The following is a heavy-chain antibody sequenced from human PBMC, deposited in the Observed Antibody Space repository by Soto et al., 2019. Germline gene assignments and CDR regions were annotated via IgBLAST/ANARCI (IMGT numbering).Heavy chain of an antibody. CDR2: MYPDGSR. D-gene: IGHD4-17*01. J-gene: IGHJ4*02. Sequence: EVQLVESGGDLVQPGGSLRLSCVASGFIVSGSYMSWVRQAPGEGLEWVSVMYPDGSRHYAESVKGRFAISRQNSENTVYLQMNSLRTEDTAVYYCAKDRGNYGDGGLVYWGQGTLVTVSS. CDR1: GFIVSGSY. V-gene: IGHV3-53*04. CDR3: AKDRGNYGDGGLVY.